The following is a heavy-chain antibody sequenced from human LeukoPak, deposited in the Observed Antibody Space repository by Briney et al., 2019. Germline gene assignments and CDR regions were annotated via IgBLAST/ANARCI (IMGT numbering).Heavy chain of an antibody. V-gene: IGHV1-69*05. CDR2: IIPLFGAA. D-gene: IGHD1-7*01. CDR3: ARGAGTSPIYY. Sequence: SVMLSCKSSGGAISSHAISWVRQAPGQGFEWMGGIIPLFGAARYAQKFQGRVTITTDDSTSTAYMELSSLKSEDTAVYYCARGAGTSPIYYWGQGTLVTVSS. CDR1: GGAISSHA. J-gene: IGHJ4*02.